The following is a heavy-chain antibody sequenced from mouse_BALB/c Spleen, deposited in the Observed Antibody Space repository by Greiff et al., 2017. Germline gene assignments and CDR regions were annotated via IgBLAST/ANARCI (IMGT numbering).Heavy chain of an antibody. Sequence: QVQLQQSGAELVKPGASVKLSCKASGYTFTSYYMYWVKQRPGQGLEWIGEINPSNGGTNFNEKFKSKATLTVDKYSSTAYMQLSSLTSEDSAVYYCTRSTMIAFAYWGQGTLVTVSA. J-gene: IGHJ3*01. CDR3: TRSTMIAFAY. CDR1: GYTFTSYY. V-gene: IGHV1S81*02. CDR2: INPSNGGT. D-gene: IGHD2-4*01.